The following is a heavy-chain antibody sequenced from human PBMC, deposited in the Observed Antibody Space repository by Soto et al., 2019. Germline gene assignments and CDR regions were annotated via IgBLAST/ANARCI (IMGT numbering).Heavy chain of an antibody. CDR2: INPNSGGT. CDR1: GYTFTGYY. Sequence: GASVKVSCKASGYTFTGYYMHWVRQAPGQGLEWMGWINPNSGGTNYAQRFQGWVTMTRDTSISTAYMELSRLRSDDTAVYYCARGYSSSWYPDYWGQGTLVTVSS. V-gene: IGHV1-2*04. J-gene: IGHJ4*02. D-gene: IGHD6-13*01. CDR3: ARGYSSSWYPDY.